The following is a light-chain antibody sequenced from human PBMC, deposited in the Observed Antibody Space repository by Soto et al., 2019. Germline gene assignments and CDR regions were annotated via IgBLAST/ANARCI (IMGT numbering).Light chain of an antibody. CDR3: QQSYSTPWT. CDR2: AAS. CDR1: QSISTY. Sequence: DIQMTQSPSSLSASVGDRVPITCRASQSISTYLNWYQQKPGKAPKLLIYAASSLQSGVPSRFSGSGSGTDFTLTISSLQPGDFATYSCQQSYSTPWTFGLGTKVDIK. J-gene: IGKJ1*01. V-gene: IGKV1-39*01.